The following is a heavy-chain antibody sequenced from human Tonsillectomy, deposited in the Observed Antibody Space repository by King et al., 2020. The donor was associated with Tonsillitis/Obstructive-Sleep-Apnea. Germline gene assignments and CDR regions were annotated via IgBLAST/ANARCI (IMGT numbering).Heavy chain of an antibody. Sequence: VQLQESGPGLVKPSETLSLTCTGSGGSVSSGSYYWSSIRQPPGKALEWIGYIYYSWIHNYNPSLNSRFTISVDTSKNQFSLKLSSVTAADTAVYYCARGSGYEYYFDYWGQGTLVTVSS. CDR2: IYYSWIH. D-gene: IGHD5-12*01. V-gene: IGHV4-61*01. J-gene: IGHJ4*02. CDR1: GGSVSSGSYY. CDR3: ARGSGYEYYFDY.